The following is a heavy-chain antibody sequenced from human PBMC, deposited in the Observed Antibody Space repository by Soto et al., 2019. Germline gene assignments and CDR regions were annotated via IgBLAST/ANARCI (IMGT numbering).Heavy chain of an antibody. CDR1: GYTFTSYG. J-gene: IGHJ4*02. CDR2: ISPVNGNT. V-gene: IGHV1-18*01. CDR3: ARGRLKSFDY. Sequence: QVQLVQSVTGVKKPGASVKVSCRASGYTFTSYGVTWVRQAPGQGLERMGWISPVNGNTNYAQKFQGRVTMTTDTSTSTAYMELRGLRPDDTAVYYCARGRLKSFDYWGEGALVTGTS.